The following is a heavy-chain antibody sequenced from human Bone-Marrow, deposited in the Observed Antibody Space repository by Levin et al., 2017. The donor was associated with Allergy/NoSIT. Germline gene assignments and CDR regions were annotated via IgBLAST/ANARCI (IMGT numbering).Heavy chain of an antibody. Sequence: SQTLSLTCAVSNYSISSGFHWGWIRQPPGKGLEWIGSIDQSGNTYYSPSLKSRVTISVDTSKNQFSLRLTSVSAAVTAVYYCARTLGYCSGDGCYYYFDYWGQGTLVTVSS. CDR1: NYSISSGFH. CDR3: ARTLGYCSGDGCYYYFDY. V-gene: IGHV4-38-2*01. J-gene: IGHJ4*02. D-gene: IGHD2-15*01. CDR2: IDQSGNT.